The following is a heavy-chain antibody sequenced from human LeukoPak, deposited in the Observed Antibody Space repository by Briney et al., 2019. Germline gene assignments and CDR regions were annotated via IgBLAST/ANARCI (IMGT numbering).Heavy chain of an antibody. Sequence: ASVKVSCKASGYTFTGYYMHWVRQAPGQGLEWMGWINPNSGGTNYAQKFQGRVTMTRDTSISTAYMELSRLRSDDTAVYYCARLSPGYCSSTSCYTGAFDIWGQGTMLAVSS. CDR3: ARLSPGYCSSTSCYTGAFDI. V-gene: IGHV1-2*02. J-gene: IGHJ3*02. D-gene: IGHD2-2*02. CDR1: GYTFTGYY. CDR2: INPNSGGT.